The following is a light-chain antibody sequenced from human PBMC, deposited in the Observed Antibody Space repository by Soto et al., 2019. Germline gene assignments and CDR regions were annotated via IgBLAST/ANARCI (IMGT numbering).Light chain of an antibody. CDR1: QRVSSY. V-gene: IGKV3-11*01. Sequence: EIVLTQSPATLSLSPGERATLSCRASQRVSSYLAWYQQKPGQAPRLLIYDASNRATGIPARFSGSGSGTDFTLTISSLEPEDFAVYYCQQRSNWRITFGQGTRLEI. J-gene: IGKJ5*01. CDR2: DAS. CDR3: QQRSNWRIT.